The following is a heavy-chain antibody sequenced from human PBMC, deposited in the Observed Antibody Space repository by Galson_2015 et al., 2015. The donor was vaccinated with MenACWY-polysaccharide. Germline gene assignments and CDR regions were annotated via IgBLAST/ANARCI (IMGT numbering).Heavy chain of an antibody. CDR2: LRQDGFEK. J-gene: IGHJ3*02. D-gene: IGHD2-8*02. V-gene: IGHV3-7*01. Sequence: SLRLSCATSGFIFTNHWMSWVRQAPGKGLEWVANLRQDGFEKYHVDSVKGRFTISRDNAENSVFLQMNSLRVEDTAVYYCAREGLVEAFENWGQGTMVTVSS. CDR1: GFIFTNHW. CDR3: AREGLVEAFEN.